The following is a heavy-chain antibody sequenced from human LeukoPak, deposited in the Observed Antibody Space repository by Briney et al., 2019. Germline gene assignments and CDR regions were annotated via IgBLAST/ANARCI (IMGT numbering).Heavy chain of an antibody. CDR3: ARVVSQGQEWLKVRRYYFDY. CDR1: GGTFSSYA. Sequence: GASVKVSCKASGGTFSSYAISWVRQAPGQGLEWMGGIIPIFGTANYAQKFQGRVTITADESTSTAYMELSSLRSEDTAVYYCARVVSQGQEWLKVRRYYFDYWGQGTLVTVSS. D-gene: IGHD3-3*01. CDR2: IIPIFGTA. V-gene: IGHV1-69*13. J-gene: IGHJ4*02.